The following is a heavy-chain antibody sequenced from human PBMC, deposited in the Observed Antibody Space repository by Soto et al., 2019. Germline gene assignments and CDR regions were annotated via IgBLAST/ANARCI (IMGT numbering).Heavy chain of an antibody. V-gene: IGHV3-23*01. J-gene: IGHJ6*02. CDR3: AKVRSWNRFYKIEGQNYYALDV. CDR1: GFSFSDSD. Sequence: EVQLLASGGGLAHPGGSLRLSCGVSGFSFSDSDMSWVLQAPGKGLEWVSAMSGDAGSAYYADSVRGRFTVSRDNSKNTLYLEMHSLRGEDTAVYYCAKVRSWNRFYKIEGQNYYALDVWGRGTTVTVSS. CDR2: MSGDAGSA. D-gene: IGHD3-10*01.